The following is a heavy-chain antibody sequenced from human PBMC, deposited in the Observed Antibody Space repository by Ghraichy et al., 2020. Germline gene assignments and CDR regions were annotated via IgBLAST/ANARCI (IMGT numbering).Heavy chain of an antibody. CDR3: ARGRLGFYDAFDI. CDR1: GFTFDDYG. Sequence: GGSLRLSCTASGFTSGFTFDDYGMHWVRQAPGKGLEWVSGISWNSGSIGYADSVKGRFTISRDNAKNSLYLQMSSLRAEDMALYYYARGRLGFYDAFDIWGQGTMVTVSS. V-gene: IGHV3-9*03. J-gene: IGHJ3*02. CDR2: ISWNSGSI. D-gene: IGHD3-16*01.